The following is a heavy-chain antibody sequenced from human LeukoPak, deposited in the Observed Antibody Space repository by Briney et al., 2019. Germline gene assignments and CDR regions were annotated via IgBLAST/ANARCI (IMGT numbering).Heavy chain of an antibody. CDR3: AKPYYYGSRSYMDY. CDR1: GFTFSSYG. CDR2: ISYDGSNT. V-gene: IGHV3-30*18. Sequence: PGGSLRLSCAASGFTFSSYGMHWVRQAPGKGLEWVAVISYDGSNTYYADPVKGRFTISRDNSKNMLYLQMNSLRAEDTAVYYCAKPYYYGSRSYMDYWGQGTLVTVSS. J-gene: IGHJ4*02. D-gene: IGHD3-10*01.